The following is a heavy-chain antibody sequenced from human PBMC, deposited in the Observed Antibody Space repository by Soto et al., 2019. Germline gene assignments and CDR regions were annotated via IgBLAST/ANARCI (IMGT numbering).Heavy chain of an antibody. D-gene: IGHD6-19*01. CDR1: GYSFTSYG. V-gene: IGHV1-18*01. Sequence: ASVKVSFKASGYSFTSYGISWVRQAPGQGLEWMGWISAYNGNTNYAQKLQGRVTMTTDTSTSTAYMELRSLRSDDTAVYYCASLIAVANDAFDIWGQGTMVTVSS. CDR3: ASLIAVANDAFDI. J-gene: IGHJ3*02. CDR2: ISAYNGNT.